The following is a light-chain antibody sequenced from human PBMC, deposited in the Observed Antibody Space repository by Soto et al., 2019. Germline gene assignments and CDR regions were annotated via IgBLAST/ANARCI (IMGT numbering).Light chain of an antibody. CDR1: QRVSNN. V-gene: IGKV3-15*01. CDR2: ATS. CDR3: QQYDNWPPP. J-gene: IGKJ5*01. Sequence: EIVMTQSPATLSVSPGERATLSCRASQRVSNNVAWYQQRPGRSPRLLIYATSTRATGIPARFSGSGSGTEFTLTISSLQSEDFAVYYCQQYDNWPPPFGQGTRLEIK.